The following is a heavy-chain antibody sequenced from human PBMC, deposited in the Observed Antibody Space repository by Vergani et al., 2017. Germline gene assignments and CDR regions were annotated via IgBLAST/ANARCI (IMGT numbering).Heavy chain of an antibody. CDR1: GGSISSSNW. Sequence: QVQLQESGPGLVKPPGTLSLTCAVSGGSISSSNWWSWVRQPPGKGLEWIGESDHSGSTNYNPSLKGRVTISVDKSKNQVSLKVSSVTAADTAVYYCARGGYSSSWYGSYYYYGMDVWGQGTTVTVSS. J-gene: IGHJ6*02. V-gene: IGHV4-4*03. CDR2: SDHSGST. D-gene: IGHD6-13*01. CDR3: ARGGYSSSWYGSYYYYGMDV.